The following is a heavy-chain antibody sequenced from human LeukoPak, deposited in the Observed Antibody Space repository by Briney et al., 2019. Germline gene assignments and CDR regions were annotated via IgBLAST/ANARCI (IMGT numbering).Heavy chain of an antibody. D-gene: IGHD6-19*01. Sequence: GGSLRLSCAASGFTFSGYWMGWVRQAPGKGLEWVANIKEDGSEKYYVDSVKGRFTISRDNAKNSLYLQMNSLRAEDTALYYRARARVAVADYYMDVWGKGTTVTVSS. CDR3: ARARVAVADYYMDV. CDR2: IKEDGSEK. CDR1: GFTFSGYW. J-gene: IGHJ6*03. V-gene: IGHV3-7*03.